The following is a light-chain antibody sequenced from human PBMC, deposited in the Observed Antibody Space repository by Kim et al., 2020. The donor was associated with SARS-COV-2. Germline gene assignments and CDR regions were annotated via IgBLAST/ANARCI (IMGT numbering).Light chain of an antibody. Sequence: VSPGQTARITCSGDALPKQHTYWYQQKPGQAPVLVIYKDSERPSGIPGRFSGSSSGTTVTLTISGVQAEDDADYYCQSADGSGTYVFGTGTKVTVL. V-gene: IGLV3-25*03. J-gene: IGLJ1*01. CDR1: ALPKQH. CDR2: KDS. CDR3: QSADGSGTYV.